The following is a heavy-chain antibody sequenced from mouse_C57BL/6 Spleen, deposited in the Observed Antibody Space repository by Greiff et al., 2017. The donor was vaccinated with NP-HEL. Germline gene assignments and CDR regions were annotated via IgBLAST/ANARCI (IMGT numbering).Heavy chain of an antibody. CDR2: IHPNSGST. Sequence: VQLQQPGAELVKPGASVKLSCKASGYTFTSYWMHWVKQRPGQGLEWIGMIHPNSGSTNYNEKFKSKATLTVDKSSSTAYMQLSSLTSEDSAVYFCARSNGRSYSNYVAWFAYWGQGTLVTVSA. J-gene: IGHJ3*01. CDR1: GYTFTSYW. D-gene: IGHD2-5*01. CDR3: ARSNGRSYSNYVAWFAY. V-gene: IGHV1-64*01.